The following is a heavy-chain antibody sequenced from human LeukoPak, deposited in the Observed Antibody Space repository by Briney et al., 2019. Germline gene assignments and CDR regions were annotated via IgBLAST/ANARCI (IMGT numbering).Heavy chain of an antibody. CDR1: GFTFDTYG. CDR2: ISGSGNYM. CDR3: AKGGHPAVVTTRFDS. V-gene: IGHV3-23*01. J-gene: IGHJ5*01. Sequence: GGSLRLSCAASGFTFDTYGMSWVRQAPGKGLEWVSSISGSGNYMYYKDSVKGRFTISRDNSKNTLLLQMNSLSAGDSAVYYCAKGGHPAVVTTRFDSWGQGTLVTVSS. D-gene: IGHD2-21*02.